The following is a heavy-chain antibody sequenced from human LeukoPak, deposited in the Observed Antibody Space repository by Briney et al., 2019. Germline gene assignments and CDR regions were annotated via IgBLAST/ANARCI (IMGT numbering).Heavy chain of an antibody. J-gene: IGHJ4*02. Sequence: GASVKVSCKASGYTFTSYGISWVRQAPGQGLEWMGWISAYNGNTNYAQTLQGSVTMTTDTSTRTAYMELRSLKSDDTAVYYCARDPSEKYYYDRSGDLDYWGQGTLVTVSS. V-gene: IGHV1-18*01. CDR3: ARDPSEKYYYDRSGDLDY. D-gene: IGHD3-22*01. CDR1: GYTFTSYG. CDR2: ISAYNGNT.